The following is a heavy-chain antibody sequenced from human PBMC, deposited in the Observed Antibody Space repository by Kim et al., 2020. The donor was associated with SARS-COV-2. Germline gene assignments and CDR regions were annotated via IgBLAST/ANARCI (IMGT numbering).Heavy chain of an antibody. CDR3: AREIAVAGRYYYGMDV. J-gene: IGHJ6*02. Sequence: LRSRVTISVDTSKNQFSLKLGSVTAADTAVYYCAREIAVAGRYYYGMDVWGQGTTVTVSS. D-gene: IGHD6-19*01. V-gene: IGHV4-59*01.